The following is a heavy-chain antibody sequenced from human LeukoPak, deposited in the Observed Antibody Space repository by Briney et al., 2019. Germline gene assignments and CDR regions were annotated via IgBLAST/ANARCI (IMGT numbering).Heavy chain of an antibody. Sequence: ASETLSLTCTVSGVSITNYYWSWIRQPPGKGLEWIGHVSYSGSTNYNPSLKSRITMSVDTSKNQFSLNLTSVTAADTAVYYCARAISMVRGLHHYYYYMDVWGEGTTVTV. J-gene: IGHJ6*03. CDR3: ARAISMVRGLHHYYYYMDV. CDR1: GVSITNYY. D-gene: IGHD3-10*01. CDR2: VSYSGST. V-gene: IGHV4-59*01.